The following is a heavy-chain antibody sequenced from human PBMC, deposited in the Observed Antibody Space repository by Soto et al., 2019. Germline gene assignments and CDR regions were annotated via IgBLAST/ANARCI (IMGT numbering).Heavy chain of an antibody. J-gene: IGHJ4*02. V-gene: IGHV3-30*18. CDR1: GFTFSSYG. D-gene: IGHD4-17*01. CDR3: AKSLPYGDYFDY. CDR2: ISYDGSNK. Sequence: ESGGGVVQPGRSLRLSCAASGFTFSSYGMHWVRQAPGKGLEWVAVISYDGSNKYYADSVKGRFTISRDNSKNTLYLQMNSLRAEDTAVYYCAKSLPYGDYFDYWGQGTLVTVSS.